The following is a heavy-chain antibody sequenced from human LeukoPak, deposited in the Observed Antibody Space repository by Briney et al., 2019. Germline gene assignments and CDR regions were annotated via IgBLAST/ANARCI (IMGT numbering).Heavy chain of an antibody. J-gene: IGHJ5*02. CDR2: IYYSGST. D-gene: IGHD3-10*01. Sequence: SETLSLTCTVSGGSISSSSYYWGWIRQPPGKGLEWIGSIYYSGSTYYNPSLKSRVTISVDTSKNQFSLKLSSVTAADTAVYYCARQAGFTPNWFDPWGQGTLVTVSS. CDR1: GGSISSSSYY. V-gene: IGHV4-39*01. CDR3: ARQAGFTPNWFDP.